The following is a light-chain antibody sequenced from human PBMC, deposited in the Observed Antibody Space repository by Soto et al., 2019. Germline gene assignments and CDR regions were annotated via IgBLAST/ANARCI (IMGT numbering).Light chain of an antibody. CDR1: QSVLSGSNNKNY. CDR3: QQRSNWPIT. V-gene: IGKV4-1*01. J-gene: IGKJ5*01. Sequence: DIVMSQSPDSLAVSLGERATINCRSSQSVLSGSNNKNYLAWYQQKPGQPPKLLIDRASTRESGVPDRFSGSGSGTDFTLTISSLQAEDVAIYYCQQRSNWPITFGQGTRLEIK. CDR2: RAS.